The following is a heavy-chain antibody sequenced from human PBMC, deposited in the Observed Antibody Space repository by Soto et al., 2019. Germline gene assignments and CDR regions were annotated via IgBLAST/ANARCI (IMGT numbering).Heavy chain of an antibody. CDR1: GFTVRSNY. J-gene: IGHJ3*02. CDR2: IYSGGST. D-gene: IGHD3-16*01. CDR3: ARDWVWTPRPNAFAI. Sequence: EVQLVESGGGLVQPGGSLRLSCAASGFTVRSNYMSWVRQAPGKGLEWISIIYSGGSTYYADSVKGRFTISRDNSKNTRKLQMNSLRAEDTAVYYCARDWVWTPRPNAFAIWGQGTMVTVSS. V-gene: IGHV3-66*01.